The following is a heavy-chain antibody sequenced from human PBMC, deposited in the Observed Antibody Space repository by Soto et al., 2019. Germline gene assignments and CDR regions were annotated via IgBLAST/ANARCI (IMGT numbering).Heavy chain of an antibody. Sequence: EVQLVESGGGLVKPGGSLRLSCAASGFTFSSYSMNWVRQAPGKGLEWVSSISSSSSYIYYADSVKGRFTISRDNAKNSLYLQMNSLRAEDTAVYYCARVDYGDYPEYFQHWGQGTLVTVSS. V-gene: IGHV3-21*01. D-gene: IGHD4-17*01. CDR2: ISSSSSYI. CDR3: ARVDYGDYPEYFQH. CDR1: GFTFSSYS. J-gene: IGHJ1*01.